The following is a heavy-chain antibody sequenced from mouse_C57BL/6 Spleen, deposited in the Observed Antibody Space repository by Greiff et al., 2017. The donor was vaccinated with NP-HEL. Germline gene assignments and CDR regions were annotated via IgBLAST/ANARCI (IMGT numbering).Heavy chain of an antibody. CDR1: GYSFTGYY. D-gene: IGHD1-1*01. CDR2: INPSTGGT. CDR3: ARERNGSSSFDY. J-gene: IGHJ2*01. Sequence: VQLKESGPELVKPGASVKISCTASGYSFTGYYMNWVKQSPEKSLEWIGEINPSTGGTTYNQKFKAKATLTVDKSSSTAYMQLKSLTSEDSAVYYCARERNGSSSFDYWGQGTTLTVSS. V-gene: IGHV1-42*01.